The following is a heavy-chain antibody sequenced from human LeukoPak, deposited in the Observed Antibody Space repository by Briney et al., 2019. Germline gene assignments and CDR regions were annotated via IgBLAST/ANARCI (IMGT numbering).Heavy chain of an antibody. Sequence: GASVKVSCKASGYTFTGYYMHWVRQAPGQGLEWMGRINPNSGGTNYAQKFQGRVTMTRDTSISTAYMELSRLRSDDTAVYYCARGRYCSGGSCYPGRYYYYYGMDVWGQGTTVTVSS. V-gene: IGHV1-2*06. J-gene: IGHJ6*02. CDR2: INPNSGGT. CDR1: GYTFTGYY. CDR3: ARGRYCSGGSCYPGRYYYYYGMDV. D-gene: IGHD2-15*01.